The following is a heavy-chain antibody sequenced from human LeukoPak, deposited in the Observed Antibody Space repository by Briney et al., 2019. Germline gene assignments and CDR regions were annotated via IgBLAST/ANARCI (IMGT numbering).Heavy chain of an antibody. CDR2: IKQDGSEK. D-gene: IGHD3-22*01. CDR1: GFTVSTYW. V-gene: IGHV3-7*01. Sequence: GSLRLSCAASGFTVSTYWMSWVRQAPGKGLEWVANIKQDGSEKYYVDSVKGRFTISRDNAKNSLYLQMNSLRAEDTAVYYCAREGSSGYYYAGWGQGTLVTVSS. J-gene: IGHJ4*02. CDR3: AREGSSGYYYAG.